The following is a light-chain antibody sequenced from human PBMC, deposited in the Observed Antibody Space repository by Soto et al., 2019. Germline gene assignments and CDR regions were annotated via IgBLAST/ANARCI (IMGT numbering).Light chain of an antibody. J-gene: IGKJ1*01. CDR1: QGLGND. V-gene: IGKV1-17*01. Sequence: DIQMTQSPSSLSASVGYRVTITCRASQGLGNDLGWYQQKPGKAPKRLIYAASSLQSGAPSRFSGSGSGTEFTLTISSLQPEDFATYYCLQHNTYPPTFGHGTKVEIK. CDR2: AAS. CDR3: LQHNTYPPT.